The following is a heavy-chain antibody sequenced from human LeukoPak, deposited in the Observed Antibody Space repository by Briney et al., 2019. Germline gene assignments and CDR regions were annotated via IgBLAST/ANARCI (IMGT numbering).Heavy chain of an antibody. CDR3: AKDKCSPNINNWFDP. CDR2: VSGSGGST. Sequence: GGSLRLSCAASGFTFSSYAMSWVRQAPGKGLEWVSAVSGSGGSTYYADSVKGRLTISRDNSKNTLYLQMNSLRAEDTAVYYCAKDKCSPNINNWFDPWGQGTLVTVSS. D-gene: IGHD6-13*01. V-gene: IGHV3-23*01. J-gene: IGHJ5*02. CDR1: GFTFSSYA.